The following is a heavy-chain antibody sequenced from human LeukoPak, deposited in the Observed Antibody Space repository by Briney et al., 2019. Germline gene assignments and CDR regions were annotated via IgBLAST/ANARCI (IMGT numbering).Heavy chain of an antibody. CDR2: IYHSGGT. D-gene: IGHD5-18*01. V-gene: IGHV4-38-2*02. J-gene: IGHJ4*02. CDR1: GYSISSGYY. Sequence: ASETLSLTCTVSGYSISSGYYWGWIRQPPWKGLEWIGSIYHSGGTYYNPSLKSRVTISVDTSKNQFSLKLSSVTAADTAVYYCAADTAMVTHDYWGQGTLVTVSS. CDR3: AADTAMVTHDY.